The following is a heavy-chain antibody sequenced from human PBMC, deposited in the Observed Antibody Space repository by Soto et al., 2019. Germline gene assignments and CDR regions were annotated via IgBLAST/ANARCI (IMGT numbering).Heavy chain of an antibody. CDR3: ARGGGVIEYYFDY. D-gene: IGHD3-16*02. CDR1: GYTFTTYG. J-gene: IGHJ4*02. V-gene: IGHV1-46*03. CDR2: INPSGGST. Sequence: SVKVSCKTSGYTFTTYGVSWVRQAPGQGLEWMGIINPSGGSTSYAQKFQGRVTMTRDTSTSTVYMELSSLRSEDTAVYYCARGGGVIEYYFDYWGQGTLVTVSS.